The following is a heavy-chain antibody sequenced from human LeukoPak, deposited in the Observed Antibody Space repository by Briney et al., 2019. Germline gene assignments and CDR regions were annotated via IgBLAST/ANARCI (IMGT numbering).Heavy chain of an antibody. CDR2: ISSSSTI. J-gene: IGHJ4*02. CDR1: GFTFSSYS. Sequence: GGSLRLSCAASGFTFSSYSMNWVRQAPGKGLEWVSYISSSSTIYYADSVKGRFTISRDNAKKSLYLQMNSLRDEDTAVYYCARDLGVGARGNYWGQGTLVTVSS. V-gene: IGHV3-48*02. D-gene: IGHD1-26*01. CDR3: ARDLGVGARGNY.